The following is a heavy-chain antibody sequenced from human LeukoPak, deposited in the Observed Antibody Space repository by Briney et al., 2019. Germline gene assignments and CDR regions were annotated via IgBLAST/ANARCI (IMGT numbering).Heavy chain of an antibody. Sequence: SETLSLTCTVSGGSISSSSYYWGWIRQPPGKGLEWIGSIYYSGSTYYNPSLKSRVTISVDTSKNQFSLKLSSVTAADTAVYYCARHAGLGGIVVVPAATGGEYFDYWGQGTLVTVSS. D-gene: IGHD2-2*01. CDR3: ARHAGLGGIVVVPAATGGEYFDY. J-gene: IGHJ4*02. CDR2: IYYSGST. V-gene: IGHV4-39*01. CDR1: GGSISSSSYY.